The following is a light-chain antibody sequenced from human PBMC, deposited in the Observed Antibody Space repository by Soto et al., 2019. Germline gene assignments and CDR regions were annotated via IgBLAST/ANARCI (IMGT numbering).Light chain of an antibody. V-gene: IGKV3-20*01. J-gene: IGKJ2*01. Sequence: EIVLTQSPGTLSLSPGERATLSCRASQSVSTSSLAWYQQIPGQAPRLLIYGASTRATGIPDRFSGRGSGTDFSLTISRLEPEDCAVYYCQQYGSSPRTFGQGTKLELK. CDR3: QQYGSSPRT. CDR2: GAS. CDR1: QSVSTSS.